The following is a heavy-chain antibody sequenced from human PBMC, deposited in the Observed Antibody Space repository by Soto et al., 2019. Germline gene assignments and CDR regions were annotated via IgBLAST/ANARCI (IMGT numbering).Heavy chain of an antibody. J-gene: IGHJ3*01. CDR1: GYTFTSFG. V-gene: IGHV1-18*01. CDR2: FNTYNDKR. Sequence: QVQLVQSGAVVEKPGASVKVSCKTSGYTFTSFGISWVRQAPGQGLEWIGWFNTYNDKRKYSQKLQGRVSMTTEKSTNTVYMELRSLTSDDTAVYYCVRDRIVAVPAGHETFDFWGQGTIVTVSS. D-gene: IGHD2-2*01. CDR3: VRDRIVAVPAGHETFDF.